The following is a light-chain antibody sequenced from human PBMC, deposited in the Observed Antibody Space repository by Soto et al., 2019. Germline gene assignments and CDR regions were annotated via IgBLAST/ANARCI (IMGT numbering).Light chain of an antibody. CDR2: AAS. Sequence: DIQMTQSPSSLSVSVGDRVTITCRASQSIGNFLNWYQQKPGKPPKLLIYAASSLQNGVPSGFSGSGSGIDFTLTISSLQPEDFATYYCHQTYSVPPTFGPGTKVDIK. J-gene: IGKJ3*01. CDR1: QSIGNF. CDR3: HQTYSVPPT. V-gene: IGKV1-39*01.